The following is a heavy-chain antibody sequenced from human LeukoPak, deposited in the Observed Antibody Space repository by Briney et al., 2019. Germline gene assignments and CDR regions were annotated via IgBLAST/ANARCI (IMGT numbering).Heavy chain of an antibody. J-gene: IGHJ5*02. D-gene: IGHD2-2*01. CDR1: GYTFTSYG. CDR2: ISAYNGNT. Sequence: GASVKVSCKASGYTFTSYGISWVRQAPGQGLEWMGWISAYNGNTNFAQKFQGRVSMTSDTSTNTAYMELRSLRSGDTAVYYCARTQVVPAPGDPWGQGTLVTVSS. V-gene: IGHV1-18*01. CDR3: ARTQVVPAPGDP.